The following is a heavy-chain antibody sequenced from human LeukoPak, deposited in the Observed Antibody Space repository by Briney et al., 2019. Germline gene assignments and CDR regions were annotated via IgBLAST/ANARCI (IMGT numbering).Heavy chain of an antibody. Sequence: GGSLRLSCAASGFTFSTYTMNWVRQIPGKGLEWISFISSSSRYIFYSDSLKGRFTISRDDAKNSLYLQMNSLRAEDTAVYYCAKSNGYGLVDIWGQGTMVAVSS. CDR2: ISSSSRYI. D-gene: IGHD3-10*01. CDR3: AKSNGYGLVDI. CDR1: GFTFSTYT. J-gene: IGHJ3*02. V-gene: IGHV3-21*01.